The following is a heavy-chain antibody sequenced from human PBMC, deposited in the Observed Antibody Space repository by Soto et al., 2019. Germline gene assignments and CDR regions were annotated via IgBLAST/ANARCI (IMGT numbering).Heavy chain of an antibody. J-gene: IGHJ6*02. D-gene: IGHD6-19*01. CDR3: ATGLGYSSGWYSYYYDMDA. CDR2: FDPEDGET. Sequence: GASVKVSCKVSGYTLTELSMHWVRQAPGKGLEWMGGFDPEDGETIYAQKFQGRVTMTEDTSTDTAYMELSSLRSEDTAVYYCATGLGYSSGWYSYYYDMDAWGQGTTVTVS. V-gene: IGHV1-24*01. CDR1: GYTLTELS.